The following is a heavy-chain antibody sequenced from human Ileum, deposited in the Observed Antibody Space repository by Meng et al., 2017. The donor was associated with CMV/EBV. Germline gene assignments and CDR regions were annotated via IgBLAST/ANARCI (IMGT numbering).Heavy chain of an antibody. CDR3: ARAAARVVHVDL. Sequence: SLSLTCHGTCGSLSSYFWTWIRQPAGKKLEWIGCIHSSGTTDDNPSLMSRVSMSLDKSKNQFSLKLTSVTAADTAVYYCARAAARVVHVDLWGRGTLVTVSS. J-gene: IGHJ5*02. V-gene: IGHV4-4*07. CDR2: IHSSGTT. CDR1: CGSLSSYF. D-gene: IGHD3-10*01.